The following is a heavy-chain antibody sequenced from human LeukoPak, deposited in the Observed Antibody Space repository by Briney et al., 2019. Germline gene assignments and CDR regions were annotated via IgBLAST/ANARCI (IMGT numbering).Heavy chain of an antibody. Sequence: GGSLRLSCAASGFTFSSYEMNWVRQAPGKGLEWVSYISSSGSTIYYADSVKGRFTISRENAKNSLYLQMNTLRAEDTAVYYCARGRELGANFWVHWGQGTLVTVSS. CDR1: GFTFSSYE. J-gene: IGHJ4*02. V-gene: IGHV3-48*03. CDR3: ARGRELGANFWVH. D-gene: IGHD1-7*01. CDR2: ISSSGSTI.